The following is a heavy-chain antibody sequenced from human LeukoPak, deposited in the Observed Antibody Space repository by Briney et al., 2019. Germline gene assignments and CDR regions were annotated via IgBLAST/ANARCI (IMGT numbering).Heavy chain of an antibody. CDR3: VRTGEVGYSPT. CDR2: IYYSGTS. D-gene: IGHD2-8*02. V-gene: IGHV4-39*01. Sequence: PSETLSLTCTVSGGSIYNSIYYWGWIRQPPGKGLEWIGSIYYSGTSYYNPSLKSRVTISVDTSKNQFSLKLTSVTAADTAIYYCVRTGEVGYSPTWGQGTLVTVSS. CDR1: GGSIYNSIYY. J-gene: IGHJ4*02.